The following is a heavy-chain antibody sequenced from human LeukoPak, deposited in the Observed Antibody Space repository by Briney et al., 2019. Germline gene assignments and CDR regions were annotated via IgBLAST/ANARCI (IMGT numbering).Heavy chain of an antibody. CDR1: CGSISSRCYY. J-gene: IGHJ4*02. D-gene: IGHD3-22*01. CDR3: ARQGYYYDSSGYYVFFDY. CDR2: IYYSGST. V-gene: IGHV4-39*01. Sequence: PSETLSLTCTVSCGSISSRCYYWGWIRQPPGKGLEWIGSIYYSGSTYYNPSLKSRVTISVDTSKNQFSLKLSSVTAADTAVYYCARQGYYYDSSGYYVFFDYWGQGTLVTVSS.